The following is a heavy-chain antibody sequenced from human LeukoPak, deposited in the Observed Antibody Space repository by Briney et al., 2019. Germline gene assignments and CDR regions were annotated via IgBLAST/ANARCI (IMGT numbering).Heavy chain of an antibody. CDR1: GYSFTSYW. CDR2: IYPGNSDT. J-gene: IGHJ4*02. CDR3: ARLMGIAVSTGGIDY. V-gene: IGHV5-51*01. Sequence: GASLQISCKGSGYSFTSYWIGWVRQMPGKGLEWMGIIYPGNSDTRYSPSFQGQVTISADNSISTAFLQWSSLQASDTAMYYCARLMGIAVSTGGIDYWGQGTLVTVSS. D-gene: IGHD2-8*02.